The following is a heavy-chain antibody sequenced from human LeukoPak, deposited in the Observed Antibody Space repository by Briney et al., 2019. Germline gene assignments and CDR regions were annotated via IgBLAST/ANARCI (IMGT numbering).Heavy chain of an antibody. V-gene: IGHV3-7*01. CDR3: ARCYGGDYGDY. Sequence: GGSVTLSCAASGLTLSSYWMSWLRQAPGKGLEWVANIKQDGSEKYYVAPEKGRFIISRDNAKNSLYLQMNNRSAEDTAGHYCARCYGGDYGDYWGERTRVTVSS. D-gene: IGHD4-17*01. CDR1: GLTLSSYW. J-gene: IGHJ4*02. CDR2: IKQDGSEK.